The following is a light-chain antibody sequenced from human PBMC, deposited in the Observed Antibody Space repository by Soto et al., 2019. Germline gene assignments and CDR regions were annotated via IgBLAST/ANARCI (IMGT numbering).Light chain of an antibody. Sequence: EIVLTQSPGTLSLSPGERATLSCRASQSVSSSYLAWYQQKPGQAPRLLIYGASSRATGIPDRFSGSGSGTDFTLTISRLEPEDFAVYYCQQLSKYTFGQGTKLEIK. V-gene: IGKV3-20*01. CDR1: QSVSSSY. CDR3: QQLSKYT. CDR2: GAS. J-gene: IGKJ2*01.